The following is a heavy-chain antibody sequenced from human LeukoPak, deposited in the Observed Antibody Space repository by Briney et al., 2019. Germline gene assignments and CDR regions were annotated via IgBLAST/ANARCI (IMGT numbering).Heavy chain of an antibody. Sequence: GGSLRLSCAASGFTFSSYVMSWVRQAPGKGLEWVSAIIGVGDSTYYAESVKGRLTISRDNSENTLYLQMNSLRAEDTAVYYCAKGSSSSRPYYFDYWGQGTLVTVSS. V-gene: IGHV3-23*01. CDR3: AKGSSSSRPYYFDY. CDR2: IIGVGDST. J-gene: IGHJ4*02. D-gene: IGHD6-13*01. CDR1: GFTFSSYV.